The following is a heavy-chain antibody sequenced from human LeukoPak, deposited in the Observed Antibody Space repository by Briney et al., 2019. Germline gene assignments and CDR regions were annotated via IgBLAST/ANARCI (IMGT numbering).Heavy chain of an antibody. V-gene: IGHV4-59*06. D-gene: IGHD6-13*01. CDR3: ARETIAAGYYYYGMDV. Sequence: TSETLSLTCTVSGGSISSYYWSWIRQHPGKGLEWIGYIYYSGSTYYNPSLKSRVTISVDTSKNQFSLKLSSVTAADTAVYYCARETIAAGYYYYGMDVWGQGTTVTVSS. J-gene: IGHJ6*02. CDR1: GGSISSYY. CDR2: IYYSGST.